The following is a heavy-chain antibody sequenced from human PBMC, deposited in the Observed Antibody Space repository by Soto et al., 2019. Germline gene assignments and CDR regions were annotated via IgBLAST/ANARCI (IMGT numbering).Heavy chain of an antibody. D-gene: IGHD2-15*01. J-gene: IGHJ6*02. CDR1: GGTFSSYA. V-gene: IGHV1-69*13. CDR3: ARLGYCSGGSCYSDYYYGMDV. Sequence: GASVKVSCKASGGTFSSYAISWVRQAPGQGLEWMGGIIPIFGTANYAQKFQGRVTITADESTSTAYMELSSLRSEDTAVYYCARLGYCSGGSCYSDYYYGMDVWGQGTTVTVS. CDR2: IIPIFGTA.